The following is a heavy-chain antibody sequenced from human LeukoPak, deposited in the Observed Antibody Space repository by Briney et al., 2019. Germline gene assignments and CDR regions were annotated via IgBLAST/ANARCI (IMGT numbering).Heavy chain of an antibody. CDR3: ARRLEYSSGWYGNDAFDI. V-gene: IGHV3-30*02. CDR2: IRYDGSNK. Sequence: GGSPRLSCAASGFTFSSYGMHWVRQAPGKGLEWVAFIRYDGSNKYYADSVKGRFTISRDNSKNTLYLQMNSLRAEDTAVYYCARRLEYSSGWYGNDAFDIWGQGTMVTVSS. CDR1: GFTFSSYG. D-gene: IGHD6-19*01. J-gene: IGHJ3*02.